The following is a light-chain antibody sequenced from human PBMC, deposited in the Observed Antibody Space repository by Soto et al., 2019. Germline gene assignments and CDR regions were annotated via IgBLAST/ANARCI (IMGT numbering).Light chain of an antibody. V-gene: IGLV2-23*03. Sequence: QSALTQPASLSGSPGQSITISCTGTSSDVGTYNLVSWYQQHPGRAPKLMIYEGSNRPSWISTRFSGSRSGNTASLTISGLLPEDEADYYCCAYAGSYTFLFGGATKLTVL. J-gene: IGLJ2*01. CDR2: EGS. CDR3: CAYAGSYTFL. CDR1: SSDVGTYNL.